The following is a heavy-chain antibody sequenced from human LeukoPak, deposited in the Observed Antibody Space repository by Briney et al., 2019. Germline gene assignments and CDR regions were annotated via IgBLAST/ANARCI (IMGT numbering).Heavy chain of an antibody. Sequence: SETLSLTCAVYGGSFSGYYWSWIRQPPGKGLEWIGTIYPSGSTSYNPSLKSRVTISLDTSKNQFSLKLNSVTAADTAVYFCAERSAYESLFDYWGQGTLVTVSS. CDR1: GGSFSGYY. D-gene: IGHD5-12*01. V-gene: IGHV4-34*01. J-gene: IGHJ4*02. CDR3: AERSAYESLFDY. CDR2: IYPSGST.